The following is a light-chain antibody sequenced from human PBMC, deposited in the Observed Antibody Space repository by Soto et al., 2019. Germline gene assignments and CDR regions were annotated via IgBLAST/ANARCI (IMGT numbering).Light chain of an antibody. CDR3: TSYAGSNNRGV. Sequence: QSALTQPASVSGSPGQSITISCAGTMRDVGAYNLVSWYQQHPGRAPQLIIYEVNRRPSGVPDRFSGSKSGNTASLTVSGLQAEDEADYYCTSYAGSNNRGVFGSGTKLTVL. J-gene: IGLJ1*01. CDR2: EVN. CDR1: MRDVGAYNL. V-gene: IGLV2-8*01.